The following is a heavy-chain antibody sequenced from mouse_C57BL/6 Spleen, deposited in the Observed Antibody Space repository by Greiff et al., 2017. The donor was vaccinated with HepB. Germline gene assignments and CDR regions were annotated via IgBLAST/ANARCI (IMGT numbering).Heavy chain of an antibody. CDR2: INPNNGGT. Sequence: EVQLQQSGPELVKPGASVKISCKASGYTFTDYYMNWVKQSHGKSLEWIGDINPNNGGTSYNQKFKGKATLTVDKSSSTAYMELRSLTSEDSAVYYCARGLVPVGFAYWGQGTLVTVSA. CDR1: GYTFTDYY. V-gene: IGHV1-26*01. CDR3: ARGLVPVGFAY. D-gene: IGHD3-1*01. J-gene: IGHJ3*01.